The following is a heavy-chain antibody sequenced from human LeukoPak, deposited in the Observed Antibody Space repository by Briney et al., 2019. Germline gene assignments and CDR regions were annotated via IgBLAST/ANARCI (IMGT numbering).Heavy chain of an antibody. D-gene: IGHD2-2*02. V-gene: IGHV1-2*02. CDR3: ARVGYCSSTSCYTWFDP. CDR2: INPNSGGT. CDR1: GYTFTGYY. J-gene: IGHJ5*02. Sequence: ASVKVSCKASGYTFTGYYMHWVRPAPGQGLEWMGWINPNSGGTNYAQKFQGRVTMTRDTSISTAYMELSRLRSDDTAVYYCARVGYCSSTSCYTWFDPWGQGTLVTVSS.